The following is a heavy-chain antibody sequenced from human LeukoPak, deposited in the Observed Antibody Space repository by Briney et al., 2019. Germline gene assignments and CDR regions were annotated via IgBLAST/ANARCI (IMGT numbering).Heavy chain of an antibody. J-gene: IGHJ4*02. D-gene: IGHD1-26*01. CDR2: ISGSGGST. CDR3: AKDPRYSGSYSYFDC. CDR1: GFTFSSYA. Sequence: GGSLRLSCAASGFTFSSYAMSWVRQAPGKGLEWVSAISGSGGSTYYAASVKGRFTISRDNSKNTLYLQMNSLRAEDTAVYYCAKDPRYSGSYSYFDCWGQGTLVTVSS. V-gene: IGHV3-23*01.